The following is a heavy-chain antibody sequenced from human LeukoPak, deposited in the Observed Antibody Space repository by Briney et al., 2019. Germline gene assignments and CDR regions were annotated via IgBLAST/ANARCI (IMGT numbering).Heavy chain of an antibody. V-gene: IGHV3-74*01. CDR2: IKSDGSST. CDR1: GFTFSQYW. D-gene: IGHD5-12*01. J-gene: IGHJ3*02. CDR3: VRDFGYDQAFDI. Sequence: GGSLRLSCEASGFTFSQYWMHWVRQAPGKGLVWVSRIKSDGSSTRYADSVQGRFTMSRDNAKNTLYLQMNSLSIEDTTVYYCVRDFGYDQAFDIWGQGTMVTVSS.